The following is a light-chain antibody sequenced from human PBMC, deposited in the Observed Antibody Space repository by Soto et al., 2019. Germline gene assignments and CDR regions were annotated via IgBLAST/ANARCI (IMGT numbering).Light chain of an antibody. Sequence: EIVMTQSPATLSFSPGERATRSCRASQSVSSNLAWYQQKPGQVPRLLIYGASTRATGIPARFSGSGSGTEFTLTISSLQSEDFAVYYCQKYNNWPRKFGQGTKVDIK. CDR2: GAS. CDR1: QSVSSN. V-gene: IGKV3-15*01. CDR3: QKYNNWPRK. J-gene: IGKJ1*01.